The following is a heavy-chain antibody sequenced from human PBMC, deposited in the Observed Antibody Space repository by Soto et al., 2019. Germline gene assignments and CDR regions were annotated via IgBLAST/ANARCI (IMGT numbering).Heavy chain of an antibody. CDR1: GFTFSNYA. CDR2: INSDGSSA. V-gene: IGHV3-74*01. Sequence: EVQLLESGGGLVQPGGSLRVSCAASGFTFSNYAMNWVRQAPGKGLEWVSRINSDGSSANYADSVKGRFTVSRDNAKTTLYLHMNSLRAEDTAVYYCARDAFRGYDTGGWFDPWGQGTLVTVSS. J-gene: IGHJ5*02. D-gene: IGHD5-12*01. CDR3: ARDAFRGYDTGGWFDP.